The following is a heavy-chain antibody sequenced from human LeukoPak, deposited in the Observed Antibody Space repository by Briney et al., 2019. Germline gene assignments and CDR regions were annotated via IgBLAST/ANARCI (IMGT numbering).Heavy chain of an antibody. V-gene: IGHV1-46*01. Sequence: GASVKVSCKASGYTFTSYYMHWVRQAPGQGLEWMGIINPSGGSTSYAQKFQGRVTMTRDTSTSTAYMELSSLRSEDTAVYYCARGGPGGYYYYYYMDVWGKGTTVTVSS. J-gene: IGHJ6*03. CDR3: ARGGPGGYYYYYYMDV. CDR2: INPSGGST. CDR1: GYTFTSYY. D-gene: IGHD3-16*01.